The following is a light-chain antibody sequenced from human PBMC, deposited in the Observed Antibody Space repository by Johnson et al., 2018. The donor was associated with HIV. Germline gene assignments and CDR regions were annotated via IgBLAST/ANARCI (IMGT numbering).Light chain of an antibody. CDR3: GTWDNSVSPGGV. Sequence: VLTQPPSVSVSPGQTASITCSGDKLGDKYACWYQQKPGQSPVLVIYQDSKRPSGIPERFSGSKSGTSATLGITGLQPGDEADYYCGTWDNSVSPGGVFGTGTKVIVL. J-gene: IGLJ1*01. V-gene: IGLV3-1*01. CDR2: QDS. CDR1: KLGDKY.